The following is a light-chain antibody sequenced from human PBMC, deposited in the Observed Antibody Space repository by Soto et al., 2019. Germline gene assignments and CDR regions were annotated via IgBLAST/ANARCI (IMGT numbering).Light chain of an antibody. V-gene: IGKV1-5*01. CDR2: DAS. J-gene: IGKJ1*01. Sequence: DIQMTQSPSTLSASVGDRVTITCRASQSISTSLAWYQQKPGKAPKLLIYDASSLESGVPSRFSGSGSGTEFTLTISSLQPDDFATYYCQQYNSGTFGQGTKVDIK. CDR3: QQYNSGT. CDR1: QSISTS.